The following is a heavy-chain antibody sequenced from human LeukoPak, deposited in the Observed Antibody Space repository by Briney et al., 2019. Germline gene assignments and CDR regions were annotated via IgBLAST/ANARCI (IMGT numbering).Heavy chain of an antibody. CDR1: GLSVTNNY. CDR3: AREYHGMDV. V-gene: IGHV3-53*01. CDR2: IYTGGTT. Sequence: GGSLRLSCAASGLSVTNNYMNWVRQAAGKGLEWVSVIYTGGTTHYPDSVNGRFAISRDNSKNTLYLQMNSLRAEDTAVYYCAREYHGMDVWGQGTTVTVSS. J-gene: IGHJ6*02.